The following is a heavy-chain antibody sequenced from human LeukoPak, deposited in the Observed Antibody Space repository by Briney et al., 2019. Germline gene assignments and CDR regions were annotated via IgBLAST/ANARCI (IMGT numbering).Heavy chain of an antibody. CDR3: AKSTSSGWYYFDY. V-gene: IGHV3-23*01. Sequence: GGSLRLSCAASGFTFSSYGMSWVRQAPGKVLEWVSAICVSGVSKYYADSVKGRFTIYRDNSQNTLYLQMNSLRAEDTAVYYCAKSTSSGWYYFDYWGQGTLVTVSS. CDR2: ICVSGVSK. J-gene: IGHJ4*02. D-gene: IGHD6-19*01. CDR1: GFTFSSYG.